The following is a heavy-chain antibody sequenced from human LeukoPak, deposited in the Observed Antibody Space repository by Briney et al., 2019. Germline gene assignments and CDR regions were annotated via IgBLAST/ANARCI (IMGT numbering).Heavy chain of an antibody. CDR3: AKFGYGPSDAFDI. Sequence: GGSLRLACAASGFTFSSYAMSWVRQAPGKGLEWVSAISGSGGSTYYADSVKGRFTISRDNSKNTLYLQMNSLRAEDTAVYYCAKFGYGPSDAFDIWGQGTMVTVSS. V-gene: IGHV3-23*01. D-gene: IGHD5-18*01. J-gene: IGHJ3*02. CDR1: GFTFSSYA. CDR2: ISGSGGST.